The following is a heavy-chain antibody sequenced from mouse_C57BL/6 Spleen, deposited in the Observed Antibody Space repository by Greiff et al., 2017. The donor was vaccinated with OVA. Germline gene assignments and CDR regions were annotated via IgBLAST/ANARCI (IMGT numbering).Heavy chain of an antibody. D-gene: IGHD2-14*01. J-gene: IGHJ3*01. V-gene: IGHV1-59*01. CDR3: ARRYLAY. Sequence: QVQPQQSGAELVRPGTSVKLSCKASGYTFTSYWMHWVKQRPGQGLEWIGVIDPSDSYTNYNQKFKGKATLTVDTSSSTAYMQLSSLTSEDSAVYYCARRYLAYWGQGTLVTVSA. CDR1: GYTFTSYW. CDR2: IDPSDSYT.